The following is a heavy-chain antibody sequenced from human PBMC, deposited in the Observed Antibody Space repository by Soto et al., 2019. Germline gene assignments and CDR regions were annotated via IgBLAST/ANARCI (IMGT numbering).Heavy chain of an antibody. CDR3: AKAPYSSSSSPYYFDY. CDR2: ISYDGSNK. J-gene: IGHJ4*02. CDR1: WFTLSGYG. Sequence: GGALRLSCAAPWFTLSGYGRHRVPPAPGKGLEWVAVISYDGSNKYYADSVKGRFTISRDNSKNTLYLQMNSLRAEDAAVYYCAKAPYSSSSSPYYFDYWGQGTLVTVSS. D-gene: IGHD6-13*01. V-gene: IGHV3-30*18.